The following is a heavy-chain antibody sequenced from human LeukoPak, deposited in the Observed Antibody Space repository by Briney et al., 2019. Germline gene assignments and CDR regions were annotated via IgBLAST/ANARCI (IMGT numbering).Heavy chain of an antibody. CDR2: TSSDGSSK. CDR1: GFTLSSFA. Sequence: PGGSLRLSCATSGFTLSSFAMHWVRQAPGKGLEWVAVTSSDGSSKYYADSVKGRFTLSRDNSKNTLSLQMNSLRGEDTAVYYCARVPVIPGTRYFYHGMDVWGQGTTVTVS. CDR3: ARVPVIPGTRYFYHGMDV. V-gene: IGHV3-30-3*01. D-gene: IGHD6-13*01. J-gene: IGHJ6*02.